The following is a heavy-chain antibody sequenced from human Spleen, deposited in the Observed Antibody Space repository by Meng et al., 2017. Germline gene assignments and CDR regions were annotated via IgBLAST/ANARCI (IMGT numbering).Heavy chain of an antibody. CDR2: INHSGST. V-gene: IGHV4-34*01. D-gene: IGHD4-11*01. Sequence: QVQLQQWGRGCLKPSETLSLTGVVSGGSFSDYYWSWIRQPPGKGLEWIGEINHSGSTNYNPSLESRATISVDTSQNNLSLKLSSVTAADSAVYYCARGPTTMAHDFDYWGQGTLVTVSS. J-gene: IGHJ4*02. CDR1: GGSFSDYY. CDR3: ARGPTTMAHDFDY.